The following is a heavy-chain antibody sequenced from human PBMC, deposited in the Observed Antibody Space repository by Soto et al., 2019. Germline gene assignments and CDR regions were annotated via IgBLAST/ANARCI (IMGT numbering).Heavy chain of an antibody. Sequence: PGGSLRLSCTASGFTFGDYAMSWVRQAPGKGLEWVGFIRSKAYGGTTEYAASVKGRFTISRDGSKSIAYLQMNSLKTEDTAVYYCTREGYDFWSGYSPSPLDVWGQGTTVTVSS. J-gene: IGHJ6*02. CDR2: IRSKAYGGTT. V-gene: IGHV3-49*04. D-gene: IGHD3-3*01. CDR3: TREGYDFWSGYSPSPLDV. CDR1: GFTFGDYA.